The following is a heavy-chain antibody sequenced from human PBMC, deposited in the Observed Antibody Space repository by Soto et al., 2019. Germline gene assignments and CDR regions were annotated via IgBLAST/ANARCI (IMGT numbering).Heavy chain of an antibody. CDR1: GGSISSGDYY. J-gene: IGHJ6*02. D-gene: IGHD4-4*01. Sequence: QVQLQESGPGLVKPSQTLSLTCTVSGGSISSGDYYWSWIRQPPGKGLEWIGYIYYSGSTYYNPSLKSRVTISVDTSKNQFSLKLSSVTAADTAVYYCARVAPTVTDYYYYGMDVWGQGTTVTVSS. V-gene: IGHV4-30-4*01. CDR2: IYYSGST. CDR3: ARVAPTVTDYYYYGMDV.